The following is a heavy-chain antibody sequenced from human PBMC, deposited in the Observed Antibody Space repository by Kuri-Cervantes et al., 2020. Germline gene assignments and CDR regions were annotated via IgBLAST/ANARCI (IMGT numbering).Heavy chain of an antibody. Sequence: GESLKISCADSGFTFRNYAVSWVRQAPGKGLEWVGFIRSKPYGGTTEYAASVKGRFTFSRDDSQSIAYLQMNSLKAEDTAVYYCTTPGSLYYDSSGYYGNDAFDIWGQGTMVTVSS. J-gene: IGHJ3*02. CDR3: TTPGSLYYDSSGYYGNDAFDI. CDR1: GFTFRNYA. V-gene: IGHV3-49*04. CDR2: IRSKPYGGTT. D-gene: IGHD3-22*01.